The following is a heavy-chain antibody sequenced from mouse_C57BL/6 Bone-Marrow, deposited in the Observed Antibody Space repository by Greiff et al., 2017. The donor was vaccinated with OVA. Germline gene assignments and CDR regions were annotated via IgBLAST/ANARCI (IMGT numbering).Heavy chain of an antibody. Sequence: VQRVESGPELVKPGASVKISCKASGYTFTDYYINWVKQRPGQGLEWIGWIFPGSGSTYYNEKFKGKATLTVDKSSSTAYMLLSSLTSEDSAVYFCARWGGYYGSSPWYFDVWGTGTTVTVSS. CDR3: ARWGGYYGSSPWYFDV. J-gene: IGHJ1*03. V-gene: IGHV1-75*01. CDR2: IFPGSGST. D-gene: IGHD1-1*01. CDR1: GYTFTDYY.